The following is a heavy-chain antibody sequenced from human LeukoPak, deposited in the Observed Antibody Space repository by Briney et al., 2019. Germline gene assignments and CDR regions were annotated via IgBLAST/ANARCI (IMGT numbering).Heavy chain of an antibody. CDR1: GGSISSYY. J-gene: IGHJ4*02. V-gene: IGHV4-59*01. CDR2: IYYSGST. CDR3: ARSERYSSGWYFYFDY. D-gene: IGHD6-19*01. Sequence: SETLSLTCTVSGGSISSYYWSWIRQSPGKGLEWIGYIYYSGSTNCNPSLKSRVTISVDTSKNQFSLKLSSVTAADTAVYYCARSERYSSGWYFYFDYWGQGTLVTVSS.